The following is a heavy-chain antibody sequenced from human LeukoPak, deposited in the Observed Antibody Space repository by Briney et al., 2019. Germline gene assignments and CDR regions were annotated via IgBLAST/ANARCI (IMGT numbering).Heavy chain of an antibody. CDR1: GGSSSGYY. CDR3: ARAGNFWTGYYYYIDV. V-gene: IGHV4-34*01. CDR2: INHSGST. Sequence: SETLSLTCAVYGGSSSGYYWCWLRQPPGKGLEWIGEINHSGSTNYNPSLKSRVTISVDTSKNQFSLKLSSVTAADTAVYYCARAGNFWTGYYYYIDVWGKGTTVTVSS. J-gene: IGHJ6*03. D-gene: IGHD3/OR15-3a*01.